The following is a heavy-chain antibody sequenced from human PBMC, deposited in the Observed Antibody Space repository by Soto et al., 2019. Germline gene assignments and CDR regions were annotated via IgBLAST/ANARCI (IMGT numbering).Heavy chain of an antibody. J-gene: IGHJ3*02. V-gene: IGHV4-34*01. Sequence: KPSETLSLTCAVYGGSFSGYYWSWIRQPPGKGLEWIGEINHSGSTNYNPSLKSRVTISVDTSKNQFSLKLSSVTAADTAVYYCARVFSSRAFDIWGQGTMVTVSS. CDR2: INHSGST. CDR3: ARVFSSRAFDI. CDR1: GGSFSGYY.